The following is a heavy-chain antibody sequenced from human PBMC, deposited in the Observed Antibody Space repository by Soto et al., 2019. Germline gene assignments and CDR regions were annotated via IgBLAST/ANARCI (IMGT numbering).Heavy chain of an antibody. CDR3: ARRARIGKQLWLPFDY. Sequence: QVQLVQSVAEVKKLGASVMVSCKASGYTFRDYDLNWVRQASGQGLEWMGWMNPNSGNTAYAQKFQGRVTMTRDTSINTAYMELTSLRSEDTAVYYCARRARIGKQLWLPFDYWAQGTLVTVSS. CDR1: GYTFRDYD. V-gene: IGHV1-8*01. CDR2: MNPNSGNT. J-gene: IGHJ4*02. D-gene: IGHD5-18*01.